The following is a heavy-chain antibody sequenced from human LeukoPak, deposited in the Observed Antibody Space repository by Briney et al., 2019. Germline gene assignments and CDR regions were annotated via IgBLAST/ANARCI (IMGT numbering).Heavy chain of an antibody. J-gene: IGHJ5*01. CDR3: AKDLHDYGNYVGWFDS. D-gene: IGHD4-11*01. CDR2: ISSSDGNSK. CDR1: GFTFTCCG. V-gene: IGHV3-30*18. Sequence: PGTSLRLSCATSGFTFTCCGMHWVRQASGKGLEWVAAISSSDGNSKYYADSVKGRFTISRDNSKTTLFLQMNSLRAEDTAVYYCAKDLHDYGNYVGWFDSWGQGTLVTVSS.